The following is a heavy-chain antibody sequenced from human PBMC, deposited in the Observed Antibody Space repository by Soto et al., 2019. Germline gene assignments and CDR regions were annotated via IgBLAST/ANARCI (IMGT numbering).Heavy chain of an antibody. J-gene: IGHJ3*02. CDR1: GFTFSSYE. CDR3: ARAQRSYTYSSGWSNAFDI. D-gene: IGHD6-19*01. CDR2: ISSSGSTI. V-gene: IGHV3-48*03. Sequence: PGGSLRLSCAASGFTFSSYEMNWVRQAPGKGLEWVSYISSSGSTIYYADSVKGRFTISRDNAKNSLYLQMNSLRAEDTAVYYCARAQRSYTYSSGWSNAFDIWGQGTMVTVSS.